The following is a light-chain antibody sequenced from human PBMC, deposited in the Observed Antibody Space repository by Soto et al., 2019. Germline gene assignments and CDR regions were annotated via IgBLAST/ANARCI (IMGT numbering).Light chain of an antibody. CDR2: GGS. Sequence: EIVMTQSPATLSVSPGERATISCRASQSVSSNLAWYQQKPGQAPRLLIYGGSTRATGIPARFSGSGSGTEFTLTISNLQSADFAVYYCQQYNNWPPLTFGGGTRVEIK. V-gene: IGKV3-15*01. CDR1: QSVSSN. CDR3: QQYNNWPPLT. J-gene: IGKJ4*01.